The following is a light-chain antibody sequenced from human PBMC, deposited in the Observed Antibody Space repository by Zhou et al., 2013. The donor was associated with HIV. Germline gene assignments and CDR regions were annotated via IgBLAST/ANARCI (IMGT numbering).Light chain of an antibody. CDR3: QQCNSPWT. J-gene: IGKJ1*01. Sequence: DTQMTQAPSTLSASIGDRVTITCRASQSISSWLAWYQQKPGKVPILLISKASNLQSGVPSRFSGSGSGTEFTLTISSLQPDDVATYYCQQCNSPWTFGPGPRWRSN. CDR2: KAS. CDR1: QSISSW. V-gene: IGKV1-5*03.